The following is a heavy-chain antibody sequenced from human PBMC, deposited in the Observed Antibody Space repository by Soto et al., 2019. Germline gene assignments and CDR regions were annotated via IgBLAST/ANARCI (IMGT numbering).Heavy chain of an antibody. CDR3: AAYIAVAGGGYLWLDY. J-gene: IGHJ4*02. V-gene: IGHV1-2*02. CDR2: INPNSGGT. D-gene: IGHD6-19*01. Sequence: QVQLVQSGAEVKKPGASVKVSCKASGYTFTGYYMHWVRQAPGQGLEWMGWINPNSGGTNYAQKFQGRVTMTRDTSISTAYMELSRLRSDDTAVYYCAAYIAVAGGGYLWLDYWGQGTLVTVSS. CDR1: GYTFTGYY.